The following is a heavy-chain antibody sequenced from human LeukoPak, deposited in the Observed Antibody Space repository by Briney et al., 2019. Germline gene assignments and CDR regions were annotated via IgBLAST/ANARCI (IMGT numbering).Heavy chain of an antibody. CDR3: ARERTMVRGADYYYGMDV. Sequence: GGSLRLSCAASGFTFSSYWMSWVRQAPGKGLEWVANIKQDGSEKYYVDSVKGRFTISRDNAKNSLYLQMNSLRAEDTAVYYCARERTMVRGADYYYGMDVWGQGTTVTVSS. CDR1: GFTFSSYW. D-gene: IGHD3-10*01. CDR2: IKQDGSEK. V-gene: IGHV3-7*01. J-gene: IGHJ6*02.